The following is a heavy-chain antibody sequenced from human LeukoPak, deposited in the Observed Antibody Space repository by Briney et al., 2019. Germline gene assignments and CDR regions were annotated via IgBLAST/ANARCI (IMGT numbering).Heavy chain of an antibody. CDR3: ATLPLIVAKYYYGMDV. Sequence: SETLSLTCAVYGGSFSGYYWSWIRQPPGKGLEWIGEINHSGSTNYNPSPKSRVTISVDTSKNQFSLKLSSVTAADTAVYYCATLPLIVAKYYYGMDVWGQGTTVTVSS. CDR2: INHSGST. D-gene: IGHD5-12*01. CDR1: GGSFSGYY. V-gene: IGHV4-34*01. J-gene: IGHJ6*02.